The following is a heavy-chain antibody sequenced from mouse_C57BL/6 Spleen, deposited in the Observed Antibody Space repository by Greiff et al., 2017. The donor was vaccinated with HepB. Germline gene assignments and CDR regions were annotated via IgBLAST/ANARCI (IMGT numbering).Heavy chain of an antibody. CDR1: GYTFTDYN. J-gene: IGHJ2*01. V-gene: IGHV1-18*01. D-gene: IGHD1-1*01. Sequence: DVQLQESGPELVKPGASVKIPCKASGYTFTDYNMDWVKQSHGKSLEWIGDINPNNGGTIYNQKFKGKATLTVDKSSSTAYMELRSLTSEDTAVYYCARRDTTVVAFDYWGQGTTLTVSS. CDR2: INPNNGGT. CDR3: ARRDTTVVAFDY.